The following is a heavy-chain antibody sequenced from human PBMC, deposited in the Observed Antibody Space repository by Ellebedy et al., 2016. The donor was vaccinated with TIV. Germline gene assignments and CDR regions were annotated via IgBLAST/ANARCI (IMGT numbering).Heavy chain of an antibody. CDR1: GFTFSTYS. CDR3: AKSDLAY. V-gene: IGHV3-48*01. CDR2: IRSSTNSI. J-gene: IGHJ4*02. Sequence: GGSLRLXXAASGFTFSTYSMNWVRQAPGKGLEWIAFIRSSTNSISYADSVKGRFTISRDDAENSLYLQMNSLRVEDTAVYNCAKSDLAYWGQGTLVTVSS.